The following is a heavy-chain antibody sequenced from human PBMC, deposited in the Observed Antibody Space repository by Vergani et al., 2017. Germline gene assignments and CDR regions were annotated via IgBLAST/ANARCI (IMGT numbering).Heavy chain of an antibody. CDR1: GFTFSSYA. CDR2: ISYDGSNK. V-gene: IGHV3-30*01. D-gene: IGHD3-3*01. CDR3: AKTPYDFWSGLDY. J-gene: IGHJ4*02. Sequence: VQLLESGGGLVQPGGSLRLSCAASGFTFSSYAMHWVRQAPGKGLEWVAVISYDGSNKYYADSVKGRFTISRDNSKNTLYLQMNSLRAEDTAVYYCAKTPYDFWSGLDYWGQGTLVTVSS.